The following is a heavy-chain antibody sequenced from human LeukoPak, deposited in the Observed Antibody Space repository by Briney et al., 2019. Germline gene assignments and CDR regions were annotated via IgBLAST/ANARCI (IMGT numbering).Heavy chain of an antibody. Sequence: SETLSLTCTVSGGSISSSSYYWGWIRQPPGKGLEWIGSLHYSGSTYYNPSLKSRVTISVDTSKNQFSLKVSSVTAADTAVYYCARRDRNRPFDYWGQGTLVTVSS. CDR3: ARRDRNRPFDY. D-gene: IGHD1-14*01. CDR2: LHYSGST. V-gene: IGHV4-39*01. CDR1: GGSISSSSYY. J-gene: IGHJ4*02.